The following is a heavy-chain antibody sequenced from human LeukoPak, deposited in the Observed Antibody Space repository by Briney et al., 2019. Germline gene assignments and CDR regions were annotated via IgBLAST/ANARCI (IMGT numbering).Heavy chain of an antibody. D-gene: IGHD3-10*01. CDR2: ISGSGGST. CDR3: ARSYMVRGVLFDY. J-gene: IGHJ4*02. CDR1: GFTFSSYA. Sequence: PGGSLRLSCAASGFTFSSYAMSWVRQAPGKGLEWVPAISGSGGSTYYADSVKGRFTISRDNSKNTLYLQMNSLRAEDTAVYYRARSYMVRGVLFDYWGQGTLVTVSS. V-gene: IGHV3-23*01.